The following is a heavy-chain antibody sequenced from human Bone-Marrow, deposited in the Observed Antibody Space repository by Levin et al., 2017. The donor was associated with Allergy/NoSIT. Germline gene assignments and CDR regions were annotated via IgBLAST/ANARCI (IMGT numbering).Heavy chain of an antibody. CDR1: GGSISTGGFH. D-gene: IGHD5-24*01. J-gene: IGHJ4*02. Sequence: PSETLSLTCSLSGGSISTGGFHWSWVRQRPGKGLEWIGYIYYSGNTYYNPSLQSRLSISIDTSKNKFSLRLTSVTAADTAVYYCAREDGYVFDYWGQGTLVTVSS. V-gene: IGHV4-31*03. CDR3: AREDGYVFDY. CDR2: IYYSGNT.